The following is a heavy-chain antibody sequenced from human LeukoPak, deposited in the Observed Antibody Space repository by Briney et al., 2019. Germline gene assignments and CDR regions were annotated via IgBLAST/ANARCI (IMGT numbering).Heavy chain of an antibody. Sequence: GGSLRLSCEASGFTFKSYAMSWVRQAPGKGLEWVSAIGGSGDRVYYADSVKGRFTNSRDNSKKTLFLQMDSLRAEDAAVYYCAKVASSGYYSEVDYWGQGTLVTVSS. CDR3: AKVASSGYYSEVDY. J-gene: IGHJ4*02. CDR1: GFTFKSYA. CDR2: IGGSGDRV. D-gene: IGHD3-22*01. V-gene: IGHV3-23*01.